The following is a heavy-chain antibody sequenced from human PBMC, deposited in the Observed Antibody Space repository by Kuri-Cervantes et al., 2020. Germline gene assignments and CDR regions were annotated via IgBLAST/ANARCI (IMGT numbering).Heavy chain of an antibody. Sequence: GESLKISCAASGFTFSSYSMNWVRQAPGKGLEWVSSISSSSSYTYYADSVKGRFTISRDNSKNTLYLQMNSLRAEDTAVYYCAGGFPNYYGSGSYYHYWGQGALVTVSS. CDR3: AGGFPNYYGSGSYYHY. J-gene: IGHJ4*02. CDR1: GFTFSSYS. CDR2: ISSSSSYT. D-gene: IGHD3-10*01. V-gene: IGHV3-21*04.